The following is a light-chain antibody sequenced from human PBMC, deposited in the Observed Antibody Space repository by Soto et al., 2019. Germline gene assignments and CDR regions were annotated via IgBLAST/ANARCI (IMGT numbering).Light chain of an antibody. CDR1: QAVGGTY. CDR3: QQRANWPLT. Sequence: EIVLTQSPGTLSLSPGEGASLSCRASQAVGGTYLAWYQHKPGQAPRLLIYGASNRAAGIPDRFGGSGSGTDFTLIISSLEPEDFAVYYCQQRANWPLTFGGGTKVDIK. V-gene: IGKV3D-20*02. CDR2: GAS. J-gene: IGKJ4*01.